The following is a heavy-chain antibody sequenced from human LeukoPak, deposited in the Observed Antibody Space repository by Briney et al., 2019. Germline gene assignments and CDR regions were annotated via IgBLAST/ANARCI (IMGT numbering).Heavy chain of an antibody. CDR2: INSDGSST. J-gene: IGHJ6*03. D-gene: IGHD3-3*01. Sequence: GGSLRLSCAASGFTFSSYWMHWVRQAPGKGLVWVSRINSDGSSTSYADSVKGRFTISRDNAKNTLYLQMNSLRAEDTAVYYWARAFFWSGPYYYMDVWGKGTTVTVSS. V-gene: IGHV3-74*01. CDR1: GFTFSSYW. CDR3: ARAFFWSGPYYYMDV.